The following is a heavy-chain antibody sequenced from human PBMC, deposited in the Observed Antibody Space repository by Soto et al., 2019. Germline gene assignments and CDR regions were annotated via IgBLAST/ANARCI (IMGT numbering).Heavy chain of an antibody. J-gene: IGHJ4*02. D-gene: IGHD3-22*01. CDR3: ARVRREYDNSGPVDY. CDR2: IYYGGST. Sequence: SETLSLTCAVSGGSISSGDFSWNWIRQPPGKGLEYIGYIYYGGSTYYNPSLQSRVTMSVDRSRNQFSLKLNSVTAAVTAVYYCARVRREYDNSGPVDYWGQGTLVTVS. V-gene: IGHV4-30-2*01. CDR1: GGSISSGDFS.